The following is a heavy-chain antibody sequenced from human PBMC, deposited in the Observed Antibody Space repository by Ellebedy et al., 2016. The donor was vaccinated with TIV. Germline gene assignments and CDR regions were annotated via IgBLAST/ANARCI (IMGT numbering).Heavy chain of an antibody. CDR3: ARAVIGKEDFDY. CDR1: YFTFSYYA. D-gene: IGHD3-10*01. Sequence: GESLKISCAASYFTFSYYAMHSVRQAPGKGLEWVAVISHDGSTKYYADSVKGRFTTSRANSKNTLYLQMNSLTTEDTAVYYCARAVIGKEDFDYWGQGSLVSVSS. J-gene: IGHJ4*02. CDR2: ISHDGSTK. V-gene: IGHV3-30-3*01.